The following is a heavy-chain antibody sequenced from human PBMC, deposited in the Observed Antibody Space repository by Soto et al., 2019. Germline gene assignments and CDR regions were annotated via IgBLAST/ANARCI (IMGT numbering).Heavy chain of an antibody. CDR2: LYGGGTT. Sequence: GGSLRLSCAASGFAVNSDYMSWVRQAPGKGLEWVSALYGGGTTHYSDSVKGRFTISRDNSKNTVFLQMNSLRAEDTAVYYCVRTSSYWGQGTRVTVSS. CDR1: GFAVNSDY. J-gene: IGHJ4*02. V-gene: IGHV3-53*01. CDR3: VRTSSY. D-gene: IGHD2-2*01.